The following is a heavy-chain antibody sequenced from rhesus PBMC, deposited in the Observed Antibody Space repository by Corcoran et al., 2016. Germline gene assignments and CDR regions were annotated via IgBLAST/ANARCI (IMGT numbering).Heavy chain of an antibody. CDR3: ARDGGYYGLDS. CDR2: IYGSGSST. J-gene: IGHJ6*01. CDR1: GGSISSSY. D-gene: IGHD3-34*01. V-gene: IGHV4-169*02. Sequence: QVQLQESGPGLVKPSETLSVTCAVSGGSISSSYWSWIRQAPGKGLEWIGYIYGSGSSTNYNPPLKSRVTLSVDTSKNQLSLKLSSVTTADTAVYYCARDGGYYGLDSWGQGVVVTVSS.